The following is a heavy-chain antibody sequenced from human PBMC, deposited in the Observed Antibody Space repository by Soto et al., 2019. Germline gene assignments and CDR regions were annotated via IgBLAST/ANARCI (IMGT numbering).Heavy chain of an antibody. D-gene: IGHD6-25*01. CDR3: AKDNKRQRYYFDY. V-gene: IGHV3-30*18. CDR2: ISYDGSNK. CDR1: GFTFSSYG. J-gene: IGHJ4*02. Sequence: QVQLVESGGGVVQPGRSLRLSCAASGFTFSSYGMHWVRQAPGKGLEWVAVISYDGSNKYYADSVKGRFTISRDNSKNTLYLQMNSLRAEDTAVYYCAKDNKRQRYYFDYWAEGTLVTVSS.